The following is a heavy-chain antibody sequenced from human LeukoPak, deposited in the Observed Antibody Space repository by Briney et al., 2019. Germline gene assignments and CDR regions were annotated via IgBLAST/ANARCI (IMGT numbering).Heavy chain of an antibody. J-gene: IGHJ4*02. V-gene: IGHV3-15*01. Sequence: PGGSLRLSCAVSGFTFSKAWMSWVRQTPGKGLEWVGRILSNIDGGTTDYAAPVKGRFTISRDDSKSTLYLQMNSLTTEDTAVYYCTTGSGYSTDWYDFRGQGTLVTVSS. CDR2: ILSNIDGGTT. CDR3: TTGSGYSTDWYDF. D-gene: IGHD6-19*01. CDR1: GFTFSKAW.